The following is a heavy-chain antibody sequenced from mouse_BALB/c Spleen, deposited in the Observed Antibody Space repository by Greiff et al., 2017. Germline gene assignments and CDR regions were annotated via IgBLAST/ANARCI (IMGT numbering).Heavy chain of an antibody. Sequence: VQLQQPGAELVKPGASVKLSCKASGYTFTSYWMHWVKQRPGQGLEWIGEIDPSDSYTNYNQKFKGKATLTVDKSSSTAYMQLSSLTSEDSAVYYCARREVRRAMDYWGQGTSVTVSS. CDR1: GYTFTSYW. CDR3: ARREVRRAMDY. CDR2: IDPSDSYT. D-gene: IGHD2-14*01. V-gene: IGHV1-69*02. J-gene: IGHJ4*01.